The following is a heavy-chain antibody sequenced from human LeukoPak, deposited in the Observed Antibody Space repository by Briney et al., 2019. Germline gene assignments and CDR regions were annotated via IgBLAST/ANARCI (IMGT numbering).Heavy chain of an antibody. CDR1: GGTFSSYA. Sequence: SVKVSCKASGGTFSSYAISWVRQAPGQGLEWMGRIIPILGIANYARKFQGRVTITADKSTSTAYMELSSLRSEDTAVYYCARESGGSYSPGYDYWGQGTLVTVSS. D-gene: IGHD1-26*01. CDR2: IIPILGIA. V-gene: IGHV1-69*04. J-gene: IGHJ4*02. CDR3: ARESGGSYSPGYDY.